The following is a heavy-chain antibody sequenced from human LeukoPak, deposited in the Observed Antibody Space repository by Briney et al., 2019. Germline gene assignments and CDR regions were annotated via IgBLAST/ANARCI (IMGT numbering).Heavy chain of an antibody. Sequence: SETLSLTCTVSGGSISSYYWSWIRQPPGKGLEWIGYIYYSGSTNYNPSLKSRVTISVDTSENQFSLKLSSVTAADTAVYYCARHFLDYYDSSGYDAFDIWGQGTMVTVSS. D-gene: IGHD3-22*01. CDR3: ARHFLDYYDSSGYDAFDI. V-gene: IGHV4-59*08. CDR1: GGSISSYY. J-gene: IGHJ3*02. CDR2: IYYSGST.